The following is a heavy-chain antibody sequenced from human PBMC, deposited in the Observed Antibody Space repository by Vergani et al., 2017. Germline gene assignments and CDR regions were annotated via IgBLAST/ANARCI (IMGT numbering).Heavy chain of an antibody. V-gene: IGHV3-9*01. Sequence: VEAGGGLVQPGGSLRLSCTASGFTFQAFAFHWVRQVSGRGLEWVSGIDRNYGVKNGNSFEGRFSISRDNAKKAVFLQMNNLRHEDTALYFCVKDHDYVADGPFYLWRRGTLVTVYS. CDR3: VKDHDYVADGPFYL. CDR2: IDRNYGVK. CDR1: GFTFQAFA. D-gene: IGHD3-16*01. J-gene: IGHJ2*01.